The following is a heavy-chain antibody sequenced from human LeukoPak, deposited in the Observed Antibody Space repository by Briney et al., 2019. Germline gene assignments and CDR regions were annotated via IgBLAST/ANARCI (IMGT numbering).Heavy chain of an antibody. CDR1: GYTFTSYG. CDR3: ARDIVVVPAAIGPDYSSTAADY. D-gene: IGHD2-2*02. J-gene: IGHJ4*02. V-gene: IGHV1-18*01. CDR2: ISAYNGNT. Sequence: ASVKVSCMASGYTFTSYGISWVRQAPGQGLEWMGWISAYNGNTNYAQKPQGRVTMTTDTSPSTAYMELRSLRSDDTAVYYCARDIVVVPAAIGPDYSSTAADYWGQGPLVTVSS.